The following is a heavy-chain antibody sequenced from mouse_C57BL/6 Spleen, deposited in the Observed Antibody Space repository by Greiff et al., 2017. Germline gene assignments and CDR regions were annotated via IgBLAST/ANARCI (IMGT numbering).Heavy chain of an antibody. D-gene: IGHD1-3*01. CDR2: IDPETGGT. J-gene: IGHJ3*01. Sequence: QVQLQQSGAELVRPGASVTLSCKASGYTFTDYEMHWVKQTPVHGLEWIGAIDPETGGTAYNQKFKGKAILTADKSSSTAYMELRSLTSEDSAVYYCTRRNISNPFAYWGQGTLVTVSA. CDR3: TRRNISNPFAY. CDR1: GYTFTDYE. V-gene: IGHV1-15*01.